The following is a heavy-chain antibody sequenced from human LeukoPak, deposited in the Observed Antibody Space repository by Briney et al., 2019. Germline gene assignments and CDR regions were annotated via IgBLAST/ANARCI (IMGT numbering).Heavy chain of an antibody. J-gene: IGHJ4*02. CDR1: GGSISRYH. CDR3: ARGRRCSGGSCYFDY. V-gene: IGHV4-4*07. CDR2: IYTSGST. Sequence: SETLSLTCTVSGGSISRYHWSWIRQPAGKGLEWIGRIYTSGSTNYNPSLKSRVTMSVDTSKNQFSLKLSSVTAADTAVYYCARGRRCSGGSCYFDYWGQGTLVTVSS. D-gene: IGHD2-15*01.